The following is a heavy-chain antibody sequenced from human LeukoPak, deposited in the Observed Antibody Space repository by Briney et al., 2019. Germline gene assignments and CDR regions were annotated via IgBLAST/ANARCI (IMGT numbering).Heavy chain of an antibody. Sequence: PGGSLRLSCAASGFTFSSYAMSWVRQAPGKWLEWVSAISGSGGSTYYADSVKGRFTTSRDNSKNTLYLQMNSLRAEDTAVYYCARLFPYYYDTSGYWLDYWGQGTLVTVSS. J-gene: IGHJ4*02. CDR2: ISGSGGST. CDR3: ARLFPYYYDTSGYWLDY. V-gene: IGHV3-23*01. CDR1: GFTFSSYA. D-gene: IGHD3-22*01.